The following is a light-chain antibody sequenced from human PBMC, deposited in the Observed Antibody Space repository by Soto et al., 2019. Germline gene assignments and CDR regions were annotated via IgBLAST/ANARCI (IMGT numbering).Light chain of an antibody. CDR2: ANI. CDR1: RSNIGAGND. Sequence: QSVLTQPPSVSGAPGQRVNISCAGSRSNIGAGNDVHWYQHLPGTAPQLLIYANINRPSGVPDRFSGSKSGTSASLAITGLQAEDEADCYCQSYDSSLSAYVFGTGTKVTVL. V-gene: IGLV1-40*01. CDR3: QSYDSSLSAYV. J-gene: IGLJ1*01.